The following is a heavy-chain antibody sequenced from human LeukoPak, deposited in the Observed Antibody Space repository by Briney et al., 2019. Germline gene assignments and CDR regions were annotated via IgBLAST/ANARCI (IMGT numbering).Heavy chain of an antibody. V-gene: IGHV3-30*18. CDR1: GFTFSSYG. Sequence: GGPLRLSCAASGFTFSSYGMHWVRQAPGKGLEWVAVISYDGSNKYYADSVKGRFTISRDNSKNTLYLQMNSLRAEDTAVYYCAKNYWYRKVGASHALWGQGTLVTVSS. CDR2: ISYDGSNK. J-gene: IGHJ4*02. D-gene: IGHD1-26*01. CDR3: AKNYWYRKVGASHAL.